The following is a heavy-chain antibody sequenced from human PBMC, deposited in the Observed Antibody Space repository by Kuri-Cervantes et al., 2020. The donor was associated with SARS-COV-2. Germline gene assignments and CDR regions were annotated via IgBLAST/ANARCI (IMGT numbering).Heavy chain of an antibody. CDR2: INAGNGNT. CDR1: GYTFTSYA. J-gene: IGHJ6*02. CDR3: ARDTYCSSTSCYRGGMDV. D-gene: IGHD2-2*02. V-gene: IGHV1-3*01. Sequence: ASVKVSCKASGYTFTSYAMHWVRQAPGQRLEWMGWINAGNGNTKYSQKFQGRVTITRDTSASTAYMELSSLRSEDTAVYYCARDTYCSSTSCYRGGMDVWAQGTTVTVSS.